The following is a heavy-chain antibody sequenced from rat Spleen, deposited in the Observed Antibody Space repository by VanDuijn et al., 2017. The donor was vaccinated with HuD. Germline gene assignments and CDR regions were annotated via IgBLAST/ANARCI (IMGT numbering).Heavy chain of an antibody. J-gene: IGHJ2*01. CDR1: GFSLTNYH. V-gene: IGHV2S61*01. Sequence: QVQLKESGPGLVQPSQTLSLTCTVSGFSLTNYHVSWVRQPPGKGLEWMGVIWGNGDANYNSALKSRLRISRDTSKSQVFLKMNNLQTEDTAMYFCARADTLAAMGHYWGQGVMATVSS. CDR3: ARADTLAAMGHY. D-gene: IGHD1-2*01. CDR2: IWGNGDA.